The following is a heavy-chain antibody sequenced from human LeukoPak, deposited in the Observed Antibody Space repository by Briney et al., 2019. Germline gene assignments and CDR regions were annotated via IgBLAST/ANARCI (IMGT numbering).Heavy chain of an antibody. CDR2: IYNSWTT. J-gene: IGHJ5*02. CDR3: ARSPPSGIFGSSWHNWFDP. CDR1: GDSVSSGSNY. D-gene: IGHD6-13*01. Sequence: PSETLSLTCTVSGDSVSSGSNYWSWIRQPAGKGLEWIGRIYNSWTTNYNPSLKSRVTISVDTSKNQFSLKLSSVTAADTAVYYCARSPPSGIFGSSWHNWFDPWGQGTLVTVSS. V-gene: IGHV4-61*10.